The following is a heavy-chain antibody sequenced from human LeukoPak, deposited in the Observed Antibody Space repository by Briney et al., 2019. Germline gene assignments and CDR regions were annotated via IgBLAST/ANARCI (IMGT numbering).Heavy chain of an antibody. CDR2: IKEDGSQR. Sequence: GGSLRLSCAASGFIFSKYWMTWVRQTPGKGLEWVANIKEDGSQRYYVDSVKGRFTISRDNTKNSVFLHISGLRADDTAVYYCARHKDYYYSYMDVWGKGTTVTISS. J-gene: IGHJ6*03. CDR3: ARHKDYYYSYMDV. V-gene: IGHV3-7*01. CDR1: GFIFSKYW.